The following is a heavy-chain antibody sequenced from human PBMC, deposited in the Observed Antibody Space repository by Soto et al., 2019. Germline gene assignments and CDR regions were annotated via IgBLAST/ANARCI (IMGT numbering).Heavy chain of an antibody. J-gene: IGHJ3*02. CDR1: GFTFNAYW. D-gene: IGHD6-6*01. V-gene: IGHV3-7*05. CDR2: INRDGTEK. Sequence: EVQLVESGGGLVQPGGSLRLSCAASGFTFNAYWMTWVRQAPGKGLEWVANINRDGTEKNYVDAVKGRFTVSRDNAKNSLRLQMYSLRAEDTAVYYCVRDRTEYGSYGSSYYEVFDIWGQGTKVTVSS. CDR3: VRDRTEYGSYGSSYYEVFDI.